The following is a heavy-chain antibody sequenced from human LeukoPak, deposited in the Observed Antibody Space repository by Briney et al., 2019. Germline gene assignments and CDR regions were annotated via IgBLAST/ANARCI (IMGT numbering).Heavy chain of an antibody. Sequence: ASVKVSCKASGFTFTSSAVQWVRQARGQRLEWIGWIVVGSGNTNYAQKFQERVTITRDMSTSTAYMELSSLRSEDTAVYYCAAQPQYYYDSSGHFTHDYWGQGTLVTVSS. CDR1: GFTFTSSA. CDR3: AAQPQYYYDSSGHFTHDY. V-gene: IGHV1-58*01. D-gene: IGHD3-22*01. CDR2: IVVGSGNT. J-gene: IGHJ4*02.